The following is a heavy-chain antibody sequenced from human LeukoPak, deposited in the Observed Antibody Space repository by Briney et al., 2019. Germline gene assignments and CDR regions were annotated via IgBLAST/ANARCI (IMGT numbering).Heavy chain of an antibody. CDR1: GGSISSGSYY. D-gene: IGHD3-22*01. CDR2: IYTSGST. Sequence: SQTLSLTCTVSGGSISSGSYYWSWIRQPAGKGLEWIGRIYTSGSTNYNPSLKSRVTISVDTSKNQFSLKLSSVTAADTAVYYCARATPYYYDSSSYPLLFDIWGQGTMVTVSS. J-gene: IGHJ3*02. V-gene: IGHV4-61*02. CDR3: ARATPYYYDSSSYPLLFDI.